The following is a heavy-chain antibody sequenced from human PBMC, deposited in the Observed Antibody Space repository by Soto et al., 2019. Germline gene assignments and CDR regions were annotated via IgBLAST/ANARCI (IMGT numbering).Heavy chain of an antibody. J-gene: IGHJ6*02. D-gene: IGHD3-16*02. CDR3: ARDLLIVWNYGMDV. V-gene: IGHV1-69*13. CDR2: IIPIFGTA. CDR1: GGTFSSYA. Sequence: ASVKVSCKASGGTFSSYAISWVRQAPGQGLEWMGGIIPIFGTANYAQKFQGRVTITADESTSTAYMELSSLRSEDTAVYYCARDLLIVWNYGMDVWGQGXTVTVYS.